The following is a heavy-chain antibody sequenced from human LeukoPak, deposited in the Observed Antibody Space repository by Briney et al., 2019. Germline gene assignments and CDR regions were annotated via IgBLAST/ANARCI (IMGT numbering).Heavy chain of an antibody. J-gene: IGHJ4*02. CDR3: ARGSPPDY. CDR1: GFTFSSYG. V-gene: IGHV3-30*03. CDR2: ISNDAGNY. Sequence: GGSLRLSCAASGFTFSSYGMHWVRQAPGKGLEWVALISNDAGNYYYADSVKGRFTISRDNSKNTLYLQLNSLRAEDTAVYYCARGSPPDYWGQGTLVTVSS. D-gene: IGHD2-15*01.